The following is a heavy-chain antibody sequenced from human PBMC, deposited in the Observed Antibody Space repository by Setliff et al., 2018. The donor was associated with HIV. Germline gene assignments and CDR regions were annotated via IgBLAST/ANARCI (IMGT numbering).Heavy chain of an antibody. Sequence: ASVKVSCKASGYTFTGYYMHWVRQAPGQGLEWMGWINPNSGGTNYAQKFQGWVTMTRDTSISTAYMELRSLRSDDTAVYYCARDSEEWELLVYFQHWGQGTLVTVSS. CDR2: INPNSGGT. D-gene: IGHD1-26*01. V-gene: IGHV1-2*04. CDR1: GYTFTGYY. CDR3: ARDSEEWELLVYFQH. J-gene: IGHJ1*01.